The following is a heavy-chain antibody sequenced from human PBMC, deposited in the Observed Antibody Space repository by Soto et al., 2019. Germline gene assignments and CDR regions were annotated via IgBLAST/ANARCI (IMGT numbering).Heavy chain of an antibody. Sequence: GGSLRLSCAASGFTFSSYWMSWVRQAPGKGLEWVANIKQDGSEKYYVDSVKGRFTISRDNAKNSLYLQMNSLRAEDTAVYYCARDGSGWYGWFDPWGQGTLVTVSS. V-gene: IGHV3-7*03. J-gene: IGHJ5*02. CDR2: IKQDGSEK. CDR1: GFTFSSYW. D-gene: IGHD6-19*01. CDR3: ARDGSGWYGWFDP.